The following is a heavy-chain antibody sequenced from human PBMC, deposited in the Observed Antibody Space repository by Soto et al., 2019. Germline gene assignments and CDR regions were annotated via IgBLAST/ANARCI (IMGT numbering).Heavy chain of an antibody. Sequence: EVQLVQSGGGSVQPGGSLRLSCAASGFTFTNYWMHWVRQVPGKGLVWVSRIDGVGTGTSYSDSVRGRFTISRDTAENTLYLQRNSLRAEDMAVYYCTTVFKYWGQGMPVTGYS. J-gene: IGHJ1*01. V-gene: IGHV3-74*01. CDR2: IDGVGTGT. D-gene: IGHD3-3*01. CDR1: GFTFTNYW. CDR3: TTVFKY.